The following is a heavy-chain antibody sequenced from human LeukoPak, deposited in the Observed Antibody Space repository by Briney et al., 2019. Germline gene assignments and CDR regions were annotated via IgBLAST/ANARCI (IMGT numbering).Heavy chain of an antibody. CDR3: ARDVRIVVVPNQDAFDI. J-gene: IGHJ3*02. Sequence: ASVKVSCKASGYTFTSYGITWVRQAPGQGLEWMGWISAYNGNTNYAQKLQGRVTMTTDTSMSTAYMELRSLRSDDTAVYYCARDVRIVVVPNQDAFDIWGQGTMVTVSS. CDR1: GYTFTSYG. D-gene: IGHD2-2*01. CDR2: ISAYNGNT. V-gene: IGHV1-18*01.